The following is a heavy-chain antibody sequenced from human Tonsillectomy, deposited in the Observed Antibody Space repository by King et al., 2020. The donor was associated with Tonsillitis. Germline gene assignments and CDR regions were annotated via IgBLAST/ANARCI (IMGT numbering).Heavy chain of an antibody. J-gene: IGHJ4*02. Sequence: VQLVESGGGLVQPGRSLRLSCAAYGFIFDDYAMHWVRQAPGKGLEWVSGISWNSGSIGYADSVKGRFTISRDNAKNSLYLQMNSLKTEDTALYYCAKDFNSAVVAFFDYWGQGTVVTVSS. CDR3: AKDFNSAVVAFFDY. D-gene: IGHD2-15*01. CDR2: ISWNSGSI. CDR1: GFIFDDYA. V-gene: IGHV3-9*01.